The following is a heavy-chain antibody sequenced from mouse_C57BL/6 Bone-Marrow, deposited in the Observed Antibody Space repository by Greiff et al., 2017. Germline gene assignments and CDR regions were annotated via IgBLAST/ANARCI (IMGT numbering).Heavy chain of an antibody. CDR2: INPSTGGT. J-gene: IGHJ2*01. V-gene: IGHV1-42*01. CDR3: ARGDGYYDY. Sequence: VQLQQSGPELVKPGASVKISCKASGYSFTGYYMNWVKQSPEKSLEWIGDINPSTGGTTYNQKFKAKATLTVDKSSSTAYMQLKSLTSEDSAVYYCARGDGYYDYWGQGTTLTVSS. CDR1: GYSFTGYY. D-gene: IGHD2-3*01.